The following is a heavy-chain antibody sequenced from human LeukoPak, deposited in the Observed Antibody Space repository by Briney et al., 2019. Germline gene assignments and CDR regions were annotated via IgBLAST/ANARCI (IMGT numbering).Heavy chain of an antibody. CDR2: MNPNSGNT. V-gene: IGHV1-8*01. Sequence: GASVKVSCKASGYTFTSYDINWVRQATGQGLEWMGWMNPNSGNTGYAQKFQGRVTMTRNTSVSTAYMELSSLRSEDTAVYYCARNRGVVPAATRWFDPWGQGTLVTVSS. D-gene: IGHD2-2*01. CDR1: GYTFTSYD. J-gene: IGHJ5*02. CDR3: ARNRGVVPAATRWFDP.